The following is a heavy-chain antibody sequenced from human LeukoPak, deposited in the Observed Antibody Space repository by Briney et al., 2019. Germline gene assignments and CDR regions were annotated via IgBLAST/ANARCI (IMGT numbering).Heavy chain of an antibody. Sequence: GGSLRLSCAASGFTFSRYSMNWVRQAPGKGLDWVAFVRDDGSSQKYAATVKGRFTTSRDNSKNTLYLQMNNLRPEDTAVYYCTKGQLWASRRAFYIWGQGTMVTVSS. CDR2: VRDDGSSQ. V-gene: IGHV3-30*02. J-gene: IGHJ3*02. CDR1: GFTFSRYS. CDR3: TKGQLWASRRAFYI. D-gene: IGHD3-16*01.